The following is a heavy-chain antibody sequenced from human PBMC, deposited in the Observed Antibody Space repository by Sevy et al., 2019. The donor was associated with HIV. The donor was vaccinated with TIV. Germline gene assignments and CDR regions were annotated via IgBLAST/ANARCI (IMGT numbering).Heavy chain of an antibody. J-gene: IGHJ3*02. CDR1: GFTFGDYA. Sequence: GGSLRLSCVASGFTFGDYAMYWVRQVPGKGLEWVSGINWNGGNIGYADSVKGRLTISRDNAKNSLYLQINSLGAEDTALYYCASSGYNYGYGAFDIWGQGTQVTVSS. CDR3: ASSGYNYGYGAFDI. CDR2: INWNGGNI. D-gene: IGHD5-18*01. V-gene: IGHV3-9*01.